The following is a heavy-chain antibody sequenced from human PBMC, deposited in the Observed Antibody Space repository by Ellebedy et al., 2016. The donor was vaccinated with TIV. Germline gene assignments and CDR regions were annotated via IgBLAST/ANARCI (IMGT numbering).Heavy chain of an antibody. CDR2: IYYSGST. Sequence: SETLSLTXAVYGGSFSGYYWSWIRQHPGKGLEWIGYIYYSGSTYYNPSLKSRVTISVDTSKNQFSLKLSSVTAADTAVYYCARERSYYGSGSYADYWGQGTLVTVSS. D-gene: IGHD3-10*01. V-gene: IGHV4-31*11. CDR1: GGSFSGYY. CDR3: ARERSYYGSGSYADY. J-gene: IGHJ4*02.